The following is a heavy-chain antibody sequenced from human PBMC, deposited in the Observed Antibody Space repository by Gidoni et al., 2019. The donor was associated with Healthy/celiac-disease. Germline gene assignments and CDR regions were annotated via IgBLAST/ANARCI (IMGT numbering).Heavy chain of an antibody. D-gene: IGHD5-18*01. Sequence: EVQLLESGGGLGQPGGSLRRSCAASGFTFSSYAMSWVRQAPGKGLGWVSAISGMGVSTYSATSVKGRFTISRDNSKNTLYLQMNSLRAEDTAVYYCAKEIQLWAKDNWFDPWGQGTLVTVSS. CDR1: GFTFSSYA. V-gene: IGHV3-23*01. J-gene: IGHJ5*02. CDR3: AKEIQLWAKDNWFDP. CDR2: ISGMGVST.